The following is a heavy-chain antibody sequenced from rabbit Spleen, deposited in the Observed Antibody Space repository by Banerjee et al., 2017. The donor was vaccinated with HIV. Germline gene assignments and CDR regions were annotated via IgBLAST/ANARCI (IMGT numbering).Heavy chain of an antibody. J-gene: IGHJ4*01. Sequence: QQQLEESGGGLVKPGGTLTLSCTASGFSFSNKAVMCWVRQAPGKGLEWIACINAVTGKAVYASWAKGRFTMSRTSSTTVTLQMTSLTAADTATYFCARDLVAVIGWNFNLWGPGTLVTVS. D-gene: IGHD1-1*01. CDR3: ARDLVAVIGWNFNL. V-gene: IGHV1S45*01. CDR2: INAVTGKA. CDR1: GFSFSNKAV.